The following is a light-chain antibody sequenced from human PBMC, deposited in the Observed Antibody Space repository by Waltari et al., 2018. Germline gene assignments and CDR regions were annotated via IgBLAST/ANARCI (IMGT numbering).Light chain of an antibody. V-gene: IGKV1-39*01. CDR2: AAS. J-gene: IGKJ1*01. Sequence: DIRMTQSPSYLSASVGDRVTITCRASQSISGYLNWYQQKPGKAPKLLIYAASSLQSGVPSRFRGIGSGTDFTLTISSLQPEDFATYYCQQSYSAPWTFGQGTKVEIK. CDR1: QSISGY. CDR3: QQSYSAPWT.